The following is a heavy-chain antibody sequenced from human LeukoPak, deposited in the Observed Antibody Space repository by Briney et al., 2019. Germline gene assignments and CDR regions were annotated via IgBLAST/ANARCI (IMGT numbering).Heavy chain of an antibody. CDR1: GDTVSSNTAA. CDR3: ARDRGASGWLDY. D-gene: IGHD6-19*01. J-gene: IGHJ4*02. V-gene: IGHV6-1*01. CDR2: TYYRSKWYT. Sequence: SQTLSLTCAISGDTVSSNTAAWIWIRQSPSRGLECLGRTYYRSKWYTEYAVSVKSRMTINADTSKNQFSLQLNSATPEDTAVYYCARDRGASGWLDYWDQGALVTVSS.